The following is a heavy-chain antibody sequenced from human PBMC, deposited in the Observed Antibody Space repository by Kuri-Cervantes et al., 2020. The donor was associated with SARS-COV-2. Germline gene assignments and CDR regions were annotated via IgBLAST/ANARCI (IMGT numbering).Heavy chain of an antibody. Sequence: SETLSLTCTVSGYSISSGYCWGWIRQPPGKGLEWIGSIYHSGSTYYNPSLKSRVTISVDTSKNQFSLKLSSVTAADTAVYYCVQVDIAAAGTNYYYYMDVWGKGTTVTVSS. CDR3: VQVDIAAAGTNYYYYMDV. CDR1: GYSISSGYC. J-gene: IGHJ6*03. CDR2: IYHSGST. D-gene: IGHD6-13*01. V-gene: IGHV4-38-2*02.